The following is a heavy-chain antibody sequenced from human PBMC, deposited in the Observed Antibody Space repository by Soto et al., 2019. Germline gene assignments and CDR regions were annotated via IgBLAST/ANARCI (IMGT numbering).Heavy chain of an antibody. J-gene: IGHJ4*02. CDR2: INPSGGST. CDR1: RYTFTSYY. V-gene: IGHV1-46*01. CDR3: ARAPRGFGAPTIDY. D-gene: IGHD3-10*01. Sequence: SVKVSFKASRYTFTSYYMHWVREAPGQGLEWMGIINPSGGSTSYAQKFQGRVTMTRDTSTSTVYMELSSLRSEDTAVYYCARAPRGFGAPTIDYWGQGTLVTVSS.